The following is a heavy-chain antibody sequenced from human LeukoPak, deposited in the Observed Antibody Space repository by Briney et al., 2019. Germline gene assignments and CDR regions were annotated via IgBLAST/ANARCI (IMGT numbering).Heavy chain of an antibody. CDR1: GGSITGYY. Sequence: SETLSLTCSVSGGSITGYYWSWIRQPPGKGLEWIGYVFYSGTTLYNPSLKSRVTISVDTSKTQFSLKLTSVTAADTAVYYCARVRQLEDDAFDIWGQGTMVTVSS. J-gene: IGHJ3*02. D-gene: IGHD6-6*01. CDR2: VFYSGTT. CDR3: ARVRQLEDDAFDI. V-gene: IGHV4-59*08.